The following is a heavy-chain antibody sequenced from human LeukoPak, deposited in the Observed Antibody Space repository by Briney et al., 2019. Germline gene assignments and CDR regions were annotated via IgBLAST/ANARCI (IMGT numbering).Heavy chain of an antibody. CDR1: GFSFSTSW. Sequence: GGSLRLSCEASGFSFSTSWMTWVRQAPGKGLEWVANIRADGGEIYYVDSVKGRFAISRDNAKNSLYLQMDSLRVEDTAVYYCARDGNGWYYFVDWCQGTLVTVFS. D-gene: IGHD6-19*01. CDR3: ARDGNGWYYFVD. V-gene: IGHV3-7*01. CDR2: IRADGGEI. J-gene: IGHJ4*02.